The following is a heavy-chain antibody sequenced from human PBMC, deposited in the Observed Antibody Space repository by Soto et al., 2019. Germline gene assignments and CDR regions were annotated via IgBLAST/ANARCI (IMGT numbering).Heavy chain of an antibody. Sequence: VGSLRLSCAASGFTFSSYAMSWVRQAPGKGLEWVSVISYDGSIKYYADSVKGRFTISRDNSKNTLYLQMNSLRADDTTMYYCARGPIDCSGGSCRYYFDYWGQGTLVTVSS. J-gene: IGHJ4*02. CDR3: ARGPIDCSGGSCRYYFDY. D-gene: IGHD2-15*01. CDR2: ISYDGSIK. CDR1: GFTFSSYA. V-gene: IGHV3-30-3*01.